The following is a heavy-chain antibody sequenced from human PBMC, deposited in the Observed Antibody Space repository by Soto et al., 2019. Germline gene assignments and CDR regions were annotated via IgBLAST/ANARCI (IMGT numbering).Heavy chain of an antibody. CDR2: ITSSGGAR. J-gene: IGHJ4*02. CDR1: GFTFSTYE. CDR3: ARVESGTIVDY. V-gene: IGHV3-48*03. Sequence: EVQLVESGGGLVQPGGSLRLSCAASGFTFSTYEMNWVRQAPGKGLEWVSYITSSGGARYYGESVKGRFTISRDNAKKSLYLQMNSLRVEDTAVYYCARVESGTIVDYWGQGTLVTVSS. D-gene: IGHD1-7*01.